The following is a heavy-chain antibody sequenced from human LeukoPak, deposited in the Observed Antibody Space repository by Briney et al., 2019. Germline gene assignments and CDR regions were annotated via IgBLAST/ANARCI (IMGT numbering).Heavy chain of an antibody. Sequence: PGGSLRLSCAVSGFTFSNYAMSWVRQAPGKGLEWVSGISGSGGSTYYADSVKGRFTISRDNSKNTLYLQMNSLRAEDTAVYYCASIGSYTTPSFDYWGQGTLVTVSS. CDR2: ISGSGGST. D-gene: IGHD3-10*01. V-gene: IGHV3-23*01. J-gene: IGHJ4*02. CDR1: GFTFSNYA. CDR3: ASIGSYTTPSFDY.